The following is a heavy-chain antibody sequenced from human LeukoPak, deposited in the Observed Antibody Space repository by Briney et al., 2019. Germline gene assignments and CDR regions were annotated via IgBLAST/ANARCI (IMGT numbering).Heavy chain of an antibody. D-gene: IGHD2-2*01. J-gene: IGHJ4*02. CDR1: GYTFTGYY. CDR3: AREQIVVVPAATGALDY. Sequence: ASVKVSCKASGYTFTGYYMHWVRQAPGQGLEGMGWINPNSGGTNYAQKVQGRVTMTRDTSISTAYMELSRLRSDDTAVYYCAREQIVVVPAATGALDYWGQGTLVTVSS. CDR2: INPNSGGT. V-gene: IGHV1-2*02.